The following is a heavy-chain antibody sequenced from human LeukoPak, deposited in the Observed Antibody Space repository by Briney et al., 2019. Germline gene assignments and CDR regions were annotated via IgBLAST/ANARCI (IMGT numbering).Heavy chain of an antibody. CDR3: AKDLEAAGHRDTAMAPGY. CDR1: GFTFSSYA. D-gene: IGHD5-18*01. J-gene: IGHJ4*02. Sequence: GGSLRLSCAASGFTFSSYAMSWVRQAPGKGLEWVSAISGSGGSTYYADPVKGRFTISRDNSKNTLYLQMNSLRAEDTAVYYCAKDLEAAGHRDTAMAPGYWGQGTLVTVSS. CDR2: ISGSGGST. V-gene: IGHV3-23*01.